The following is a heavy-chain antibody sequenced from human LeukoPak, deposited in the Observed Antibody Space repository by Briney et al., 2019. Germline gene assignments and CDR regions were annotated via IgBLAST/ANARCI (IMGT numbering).Heavy chain of an antibody. CDR1: GFTFSSYA. J-gene: IGHJ4*02. D-gene: IGHD3-9*01. Sequence: GGSLRLSCAASGFTFSSYAMSWVRQAPGKGLEWVSAISGSGSAYYANSVKGRFTISRDNSKNTLYLQMNSLRAEDTAVYYCAKDDKKSDDPLTGFDFWGQGTLVTVSS. V-gene: IGHV3-23*01. CDR2: ISGSGSA. CDR3: AKDDKKSDDPLTGFDF.